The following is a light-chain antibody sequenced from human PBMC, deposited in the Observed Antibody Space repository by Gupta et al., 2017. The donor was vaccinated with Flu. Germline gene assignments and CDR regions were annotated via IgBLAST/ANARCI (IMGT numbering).Light chain of an antibody. CDR1: QSISSW. V-gene: IGKV1-5*03. Sequence: GDRVTITGRASQSISSWLAWYQQKPGKAPKILIYKASSLESGVPSRFSGSGSWTEFTLTISSLQPDDFATYYCQQYNSYPWTFGQGTKVEIK. CDR2: KAS. J-gene: IGKJ1*01. CDR3: QQYNSYPWT.